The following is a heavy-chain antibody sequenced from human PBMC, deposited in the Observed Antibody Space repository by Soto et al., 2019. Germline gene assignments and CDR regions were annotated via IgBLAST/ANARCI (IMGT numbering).Heavy chain of an antibody. CDR1: GGSVSIGDYL. CDR3: VRARGGDSGDYASLFDR. Sequence: PSETLSLTCTVFGGSVSIGDYLWSWIRQRPGKGLEWIGYIHDSGNTYYNPSLKSRVTISLDTSKNQFSLKVTSMTAADTAVYFCVRARGGDSGDYASLFDRWGQGNLVTVSS. V-gene: IGHV4-30-4*01. J-gene: IGHJ5*02. D-gene: IGHD4-17*01. CDR2: IHDSGNT.